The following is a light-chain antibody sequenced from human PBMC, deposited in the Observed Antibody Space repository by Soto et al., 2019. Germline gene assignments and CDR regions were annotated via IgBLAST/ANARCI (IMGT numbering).Light chain of an antibody. CDR1: QSVSSSY. CDR2: GGS. V-gene: IGKV3-20*01. CDR3: QQYNNWPRWT. J-gene: IGKJ1*01. Sequence: EVVLTQSPGTLSLSLGERATLSCRASQSVSSSYLAWYQQKPGQAPRLLIYGGSSRATGIPVRFSGSGSGTEFTLTISSLQSEDFAVYYCQQYNNWPRWTFGQGTKVDIK.